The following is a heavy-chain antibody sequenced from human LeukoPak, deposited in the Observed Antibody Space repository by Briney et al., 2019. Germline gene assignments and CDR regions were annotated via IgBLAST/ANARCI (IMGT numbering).Heavy chain of an antibody. J-gene: IGHJ5*02. CDR1: GFTFRSYE. V-gene: IGHV3-48*03. D-gene: IGHD4-11*01. CDR3: ARAVAVTTPWFDP. Sequence: GGSLTLSCEDSGFTFRSYEMNWVRQAPGKGLEWIAYLSRSGSAFSYADSVKGRFTISRDNSKNTLYLQMNSLRAEDTAVYYCARAVAVTTPWFDPWGQGTLVTVSS. CDR2: LSRSGSAF.